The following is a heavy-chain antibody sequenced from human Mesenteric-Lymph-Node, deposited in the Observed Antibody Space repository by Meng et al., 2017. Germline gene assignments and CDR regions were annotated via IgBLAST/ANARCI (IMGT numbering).Heavy chain of an antibody. J-gene: IGHJ1*01. CDR3: ARESRYSLSLTTYFQH. CDR2: IYYSGST. Sequence: QVQLQESGPGLVRPSETLSLTCTVSGGSVSSGSYYWSWIRQPPGKGLEWIGYIYYSGSTNYNPSLKSRVTISVDTSKNQFSLKLSSVTAADTAVYYCARESRYSLSLTTYFQHWGQGTLVTVSS. V-gene: IGHV4-61*01. CDR1: GGSVSSGSYY. D-gene: IGHD5-18*01.